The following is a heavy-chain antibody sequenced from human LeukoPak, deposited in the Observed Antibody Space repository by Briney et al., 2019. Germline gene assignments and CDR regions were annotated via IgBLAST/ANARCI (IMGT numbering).Heavy chain of an antibody. D-gene: IGHD3-22*01. Sequence: SGGSLRLSCAASGFTFSSYNMNWVRQAPGKGLEWVSYITGGSTTIYYADSVKGRFTISRDNAKNSLYLQMNSLRAEDTAVYYCARNYYDSSGYYHVDYWGQGTLVTVSS. CDR1: GFTFSSYN. V-gene: IGHV3-48*01. CDR2: ITGGSTTI. CDR3: ARNYYDSSGYYHVDY. J-gene: IGHJ4*02.